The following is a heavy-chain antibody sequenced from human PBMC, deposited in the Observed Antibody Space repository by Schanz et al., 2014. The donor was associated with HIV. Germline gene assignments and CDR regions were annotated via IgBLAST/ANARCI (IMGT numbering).Heavy chain of an antibody. D-gene: IGHD6-6*01. V-gene: IGHV1-69*01. CDR1: GGNFSSYG. CDR3: AREPSFSGLDV. Sequence: QVLLVQSGAEVKKPGSSVKVSCKASGGNFSSYGISWVRQAPGQGLEWMGGIIPIFGTRNYAQKFQVRVTFTADESTSTAYMELSSLTSDDTAVYYCAREPSFSGLDVWGQGTTVIVSS. J-gene: IGHJ6*02. CDR2: IIPIFGTR.